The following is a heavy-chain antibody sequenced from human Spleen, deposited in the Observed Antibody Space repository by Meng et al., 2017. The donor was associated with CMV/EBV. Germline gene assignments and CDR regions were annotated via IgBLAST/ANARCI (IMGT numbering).Heavy chain of an antibody. Sequence: GESLKISCTASGFTFGDYAMSWVRQAPGKGLEWVGFIRSKAYSGTTEYAASVKGRFTISRDDSKSIAYLLMNSLKTEDTAAYYCVQGYSYYFDYWGQGTLVTVSS. D-gene: IGHD2-15*01. J-gene: IGHJ4*02. CDR1: GFTFGDYA. CDR3: VQGYSYYFDY. V-gene: IGHV3-49*04. CDR2: IRSKAYSGTT.